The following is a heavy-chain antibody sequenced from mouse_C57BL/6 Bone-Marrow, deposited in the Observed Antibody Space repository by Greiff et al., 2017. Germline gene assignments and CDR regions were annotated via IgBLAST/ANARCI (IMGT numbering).Heavy chain of an antibody. CDR1: GFTFSDYG. Sequence: EVMLVESGGGLVKPGGSLKLSCAASGFTFSDYGMHWVRQAPEKGLEWVAYLSSGSSTIYYADTVKGRCTIYRDNAKNTLFLQMTSRRSEDTAMYYCARWLLRWYFDVWGTGTTVTVCS. CDR3: ARWLLRWYFDV. CDR2: LSSGSSTI. J-gene: IGHJ1*03. V-gene: IGHV5-17*01. D-gene: IGHD2-3*01.